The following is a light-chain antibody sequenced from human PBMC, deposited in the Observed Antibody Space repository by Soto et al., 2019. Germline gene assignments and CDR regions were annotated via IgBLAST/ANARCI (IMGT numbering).Light chain of an antibody. V-gene: IGKV1-5*03. CDR3: QQYDNYSRS. CDR1: PSISNW. Sequence: DIQMTQSPSTLSASVGDRVTITCRASPSISNWLAWYQQKPGKAPKLLIYRASNLEGGVPSRFSGSGSGTEFTLTISSLQPDDFATYYCQQYDNYSRSFGQGTKVDI. J-gene: IGKJ1*01. CDR2: RAS.